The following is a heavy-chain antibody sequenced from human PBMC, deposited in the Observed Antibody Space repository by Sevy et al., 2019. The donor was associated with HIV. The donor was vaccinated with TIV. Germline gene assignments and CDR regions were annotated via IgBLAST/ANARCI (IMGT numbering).Heavy chain of an antibody. Sequence: GGSLRLSCAASGFTFSSYAMHWVRQAPGKGLEWVAVISYDGSNKYYADSVKGRFTISRDNSKNTLYLQMKSLRAEDTAVYYCARDLPMWGGNSGSNYYYYGMDVWGQGTTVTVSS. D-gene: IGHD2-21*02. J-gene: IGHJ6*02. V-gene: IGHV3-30*04. CDR1: GFTFSSYA. CDR2: ISYDGSNK. CDR3: ARDLPMWGGNSGSNYYYYGMDV.